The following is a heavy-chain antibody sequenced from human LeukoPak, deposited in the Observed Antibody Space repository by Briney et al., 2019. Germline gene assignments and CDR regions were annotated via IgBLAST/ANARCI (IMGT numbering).Heavy chain of an antibody. Sequence: SETLSLTCTVSGDSISSSYYYWGWIRQPPGKGLEWIGSIDYSGSTYHNPSLKSRVTISVDTSKNQFSLKLSSVTAADTAVYYCARGGQYSSSDYYMDVWGKGTTVTVSS. CDR3: ARGGQYSSSDYYMDV. CDR1: GDSISSSYYY. D-gene: IGHD6-6*01. CDR2: IDYSGST. V-gene: IGHV4-39*07. J-gene: IGHJ6*03.